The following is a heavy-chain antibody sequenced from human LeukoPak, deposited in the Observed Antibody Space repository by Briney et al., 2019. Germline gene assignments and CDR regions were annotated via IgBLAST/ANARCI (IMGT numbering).Heavy chain of an antibody. J-gene: IGHJ6*02. Sequence: GGSLRLSCAASGFTFSSYGMHWVRQAPGKGLEWVAVISYDGSNKYYADSVKGRFTISRDNSKNTLYLQMNSLRAEDTAVYYCAKDVRMVRGVISYYYYGMDVWGQGTTVTVSS. CDR3: AKDVRMVRGVISYYYYGMDV. D-gene: IGHD3-10*01. V-gene: IGHV3-30*18. CDR2: ISYDGSNK. CDR1: GFTFSSYG.